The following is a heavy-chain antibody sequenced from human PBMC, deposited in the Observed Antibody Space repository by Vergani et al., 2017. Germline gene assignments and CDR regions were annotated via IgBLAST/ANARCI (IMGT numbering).Heavy chain of an antibody. D-gene: IGHD6-13*01. Sequence: QVQLVQSGAEVKKPGSSVKVSCKASGGTFSSYAISWVRQAPGQGLEWMGKIIPILGIANYAQKYQGRVTATADKSTRTAYMELSSLRSEDTAVYYCARTLAAAGIRKSYYYYGMDVWGQGTTVTVSS. CDR2: IIPILGIA. V-gene: IGHV1-69*04. CDR1: GGTFSSYA. J-gene: IGHJ6*02. CDR3: ARTLAAAGIRKSYYYYGMDV.